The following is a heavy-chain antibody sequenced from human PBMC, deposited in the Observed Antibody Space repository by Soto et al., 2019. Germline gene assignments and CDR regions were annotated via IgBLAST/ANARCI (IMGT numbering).Heavy chain of an antibody. Sequence: QVHLVESGGGVVQPGRSLRLSCAASGFTFSSYGMHWVRQAPGKGLEWVAVIWYDGSNKYYADSVKGRFTISRDNSKNTLYLQMNSLRAEDTAVYYCARDHGYFDLWGRGTLVTVSS. CDR2: IWYDGSNK. CDR1: GFTFSSYG. V-gene: IGHV3-33*01. J-gene: IGHJ2*01. CDR3: ARDHGYFDL.